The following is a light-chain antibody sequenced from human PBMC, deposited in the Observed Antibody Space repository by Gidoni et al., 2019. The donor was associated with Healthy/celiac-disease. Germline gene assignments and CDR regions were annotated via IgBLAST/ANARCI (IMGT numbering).Light chain of an antibody. CDR3: QQRSNWPPLT. J-gene: IGKJ4*01. Sequence: EIVLQPPSATLSSSPAERATLSCSASQSISSYLAWYHQKPGEAPRLLIYDASNRATGIPARFSGSGSGTDFTLTISSLVPEDFAVYYCQQRSNWPPLTFGGGTKVEIK. V-gene: IGKV3-11*01. CDR1: QSISSY. CDR2: DAS.